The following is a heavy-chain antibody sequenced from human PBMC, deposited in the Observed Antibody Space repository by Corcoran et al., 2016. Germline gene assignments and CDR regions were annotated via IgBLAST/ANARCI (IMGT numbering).Heavy chain of an antibody. CDR1: GFNFNVAW. V-gene: IGHV3-15*07. CDR2: IKSKGSGETT. CDR3: TAIFRPPPQDAFHI. Sequence: EVQLVESGGDLVKPGESLRLSCAASGFNFNVAWMTWVRQAPGKGLEWVGLIKSKGSGETTDYAASVKGRFTISRDDSVNTVYLQMNSLKAEDTAGYFFTAIFRPPPQDAFHIWGQGTMVTVSS. J-gene: IGHJ3*02. D-gene: IGHD3-9*01.